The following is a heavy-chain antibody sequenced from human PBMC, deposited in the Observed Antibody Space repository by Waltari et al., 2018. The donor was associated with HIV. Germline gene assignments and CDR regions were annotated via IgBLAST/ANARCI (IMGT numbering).Heavy chain of an antibody. CDR1: GFTFGSLG. J-gene: IGHJ4*02. CDR3: ARDRGGLRQPLDY. V-gene: IGHV3-33*01. D-gene: IGHD3-16*01. CDR2: IWFDGSKK. Sequence: QVQLVESGGGVVQPGRSLRLSCAESGFTFGSLGMHWVRQAPGKGLEWVSVIWFDGSKKFYADSVKGRFTISRDNSKNIVHLQMNSLRAEDTALYYCARDRGGLRQPLDYWGQGTLVTVSS.